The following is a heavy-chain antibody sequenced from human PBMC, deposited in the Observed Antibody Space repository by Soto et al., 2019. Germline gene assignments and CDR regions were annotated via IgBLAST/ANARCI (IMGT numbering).Heavy chain of an antibody. CDR1: GFTVSNNH. J-gene: IGHJ4*02. CDR3: ATWLGTSTSGY. CDR2: IYPGGNT. Sequence: VQLVESGGGLIQPGGSLRLSCAASGFTVSNNHMTWVRQAPGRGPEWVSTIYPGGNTFNAESVKGRFGISRDNSKNMLCLQMNSLRGEDTAVYYCATWLGTSTSGYWGQGTLVTVSS. D-gene: IGHD6-19*01. V-gene: IGHV3-53*01.